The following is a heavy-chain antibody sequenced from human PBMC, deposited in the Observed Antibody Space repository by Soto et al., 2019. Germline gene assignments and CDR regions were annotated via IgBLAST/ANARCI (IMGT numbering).Heavy chain of an antibody. CDR3: ARDRTVRGDWFDP. D-gene: IGHD3-10*01. J-gene: IGHJ5*02. CDR1: GGSIGSYY. V-gene: IGHV4-4*07. Sequence: SETLSLTCTVSGGSIGSYYWTWIRQPAGKGLEWIGRISTSGTTNYNPSLKSRVTMSVDTSKNQFSLKLNSVTAADTAVYYCARDRTVRGDWFDPWGQGTLVTVSS. CDR2: ISTSGTT.